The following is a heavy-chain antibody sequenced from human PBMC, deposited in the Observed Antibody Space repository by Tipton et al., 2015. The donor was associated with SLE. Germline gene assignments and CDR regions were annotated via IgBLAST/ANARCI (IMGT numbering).Heavy chain of an antibody. J-gene: IGHJ6*02. D-gene: IGHD3-3*01. CDR2: INHSGST. CDR1: GGSFSGYY. Sequence: LRLSCAVYGGSFSGYYWSWIRQPPGKGLEWIGEINHSGSTNYNPSLKSRVTISVDTSKNQFSLKLSSVTAADTAVYYCARGGNDFWSPYYYGMDVWGQGTTVTVSS. V-gene: IGHV4-34*01. CDR3: ARGGNDFWSPYYYGMDV.